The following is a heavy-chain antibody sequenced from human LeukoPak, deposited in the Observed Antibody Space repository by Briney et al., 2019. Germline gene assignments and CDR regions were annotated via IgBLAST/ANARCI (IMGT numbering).Heavy chain of an antibody. Sequence: GGSLRLSCAASGFTFSSYAMHWVRQAPGKGLEWVAVISYDGSNKYYADSVKGRFTISRDNSKNTLYLQMNSLRAEDTAVYYCARDPRVIGRTLKKVGETGFDYWGQGTLVTVSS. D-gene: IGHD1-26*01. CDR2: ISYDGSNK. J-gene: IGHJ4*02. CDR1: GFTFSSYA. CDR3: ARDPRVIGRTLKKVGETGFDY. V-gene: IGHV3-30-3*01.